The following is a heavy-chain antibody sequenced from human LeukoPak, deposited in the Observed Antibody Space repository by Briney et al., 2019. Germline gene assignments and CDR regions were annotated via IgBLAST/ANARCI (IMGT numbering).Heavy chain of an antibody. CDR1: GGSFSGYY. V-gene: IGHV4-34*01. D-gene: IGHD2-2*01. CDR2: INHSGST. J-gene: IGHJ4*02. CDR3: ARMIVVVPAVNTYADY. Sequence: SETLSLTCAVYGGSFSGYYWSWIRQPPGKGLEWIGEINHSGSTNYNPSLKSRVTISVDTSKNQFSLKLSSVTAADTAVYYCARMIVVVPAVNTYADYWGQGTLVTVSS.